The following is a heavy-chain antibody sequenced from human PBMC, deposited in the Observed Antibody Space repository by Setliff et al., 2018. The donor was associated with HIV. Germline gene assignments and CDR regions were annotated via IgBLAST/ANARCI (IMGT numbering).Heavy chain of an antibody. D-gene: IGHD3-3*01. Sequence: LPETLSLTCAVYGGSFSGYYWSWIRQPPGKGLEWIGEINHSGSTNYNPSLKSRVTISVDTSKNQFSLKLSSVTAADTAVYYCARDFNFWSGYYTQSWFDAWGQGTLVTVSS. CDR3: ARDFNFWSGYYTQSWFDA. CDR2: INHSGST. V-gene: IGHV4-34*01. J-gene: IGHJ5*02. CDR1: GGSFSGYY.